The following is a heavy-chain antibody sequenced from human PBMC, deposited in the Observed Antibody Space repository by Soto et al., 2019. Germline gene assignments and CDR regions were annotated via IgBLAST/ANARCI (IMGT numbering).Heavy chain of an antibody. Sequence: EVQLLEYGGGLVQPGGSLRLSCAASGFTFNNYAMTWVRQAPGKGLEWVSAISGGGDTTSYADSVKGRFTVSRDGSKNTLYLQMSSPRAEDTALYYCEKGRGGSGSLTPRVDFWGLCTLVTVSS. V-gene: IGHV3-23*01. D-gene: IGHD3-10*01. CDR2: ISGGGDTT. CDR1: GFTFNNYA. J-gene: IGHJ4*02. CDR3: EKGRGGSGSLTPRVDF.